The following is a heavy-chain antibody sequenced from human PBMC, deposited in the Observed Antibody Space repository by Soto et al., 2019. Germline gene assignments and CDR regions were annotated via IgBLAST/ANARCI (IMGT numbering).Heavy chain of an antibody. CDR3: ARDLAPLSDTRAYLQH. D-gene: IGHD3-10*01. CDR2: ISNGGDT. CDR1: GLIVSRTY. V-gene: IGHV3-66*01. J-gene: IGHJ1*01. Sequence: PGGSLRLSCAASGLIVSRTYMNWVRQAPGKGLEWVSVISNGGDTHYADSVKGRFSLSRDISKNTLHLQMSSLRVEDTAVYYCARDLAPLSDTRAYLQHWGQGTLVTVSS.